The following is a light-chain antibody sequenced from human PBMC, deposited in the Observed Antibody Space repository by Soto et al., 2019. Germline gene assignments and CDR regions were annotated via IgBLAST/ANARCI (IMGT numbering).Light chain of an antibody. V-gene: IGKV3-20*01. CDR1: QSVGSY. Sequence: IALTQSPGTLSLSPGERAALSGRASQSVGSYLAWYQHKPGQAPRLLISDASNRATGIPARFSGSGSGTDFTLTISSLEPEDFAVYYCQQYGSSPRTFGQGTKVDIK. CDR2: DAS. CDR3: QQYGSSPRT. J-gene: IGKJ1*01.